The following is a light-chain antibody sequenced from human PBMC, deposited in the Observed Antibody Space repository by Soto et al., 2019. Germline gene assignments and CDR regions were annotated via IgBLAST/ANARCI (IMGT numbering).Light chain of an antibody. V-gene: IGKV3-11*01. Sequence: EIVLTQSPATLSLSPGERATLSCRASQSVSVYLAWYQQRPGQAPRLLIYDASNRATGIPARFSGSGTGTHFNHTISSQKHEDFADDYAQHHSTWPPFSTGNQLDIK. J-gene: IGKJ3*01. CDR1: QSVSVY. CDR3: QHHSTWPP. CDR2: DAS.